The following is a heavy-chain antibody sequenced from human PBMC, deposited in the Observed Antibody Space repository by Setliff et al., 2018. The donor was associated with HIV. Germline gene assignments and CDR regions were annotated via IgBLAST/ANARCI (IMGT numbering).Heavy chain of an antibody. Sequence: SETLSLTCTVSGDSISSYFWSWIRQSPGKGLEWIGFRSTTGSTDYNPSLRSRVTISVDTSKNQFSLKLSSVTAADTAVYYCARFSLLHKNAFDIWGQGTMVTVSS. V-gene: IGHV4-4*09. CDR1: GDSISSYF. J-gene: IGHJ3*02. CDR2: RSTTGST. D-gene: IGHD2-15*01. CDR3: ARFSLLHKNAFDI.